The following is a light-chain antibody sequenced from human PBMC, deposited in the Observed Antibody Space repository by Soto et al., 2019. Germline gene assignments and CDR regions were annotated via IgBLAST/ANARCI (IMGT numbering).Light chain of an antibody. V-gene: IGLV2-23*02. CDR3: CSYAGSSTPLI. CDR2: EVS. CDR1: SSDFGSYNL. Sequence: QSVLAQPASASGSPGQSITVSCTGTSSDFGSYNLVSWYQQHPGEAPKLMIYEVSKRPSGVSNRFSGSKSGNTASLTISGLQAEDEADYYCCSYAGSSTPLIFGTGTKVTVL. J-gene: IGLJ1*01.